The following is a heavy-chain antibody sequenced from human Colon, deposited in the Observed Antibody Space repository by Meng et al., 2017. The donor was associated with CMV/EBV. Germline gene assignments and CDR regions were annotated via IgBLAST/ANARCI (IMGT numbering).Heavy chain of an antibody. D-gene: IGHD3-10*01. CDR2: IYYSGST. CDR1: GGSISSSSYY. V-gene: IGHV4-39*01. Sequence: SETLSLTCTVSGGSISSSSYYWGWIRQPPGKGLEWIGSIYYSGSTYYNPSLKSRVTISVDTSKNQFSLKLSSVTAADTAVYYCATYNYGSIDYWGQGTLVTSPQ. J-gene: IGHJ4*02. CDR3: ATYNYGSIDY.